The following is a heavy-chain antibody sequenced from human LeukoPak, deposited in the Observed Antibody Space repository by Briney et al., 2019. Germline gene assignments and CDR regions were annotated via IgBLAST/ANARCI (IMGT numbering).Heavy chain of an antibody. V-gene: IGHV3-7*03. D-gene: IGHD6-13*01. J-gene: IGHJ4*02. CDR3: ARGVTSAWYLRYYFEY. CDR2: IKQDGSET. CDR1: GFIFGSYW. Sequence: GGSVRLSCAASGFIFGSYWMSWVRQVPGKGLEWVANIKQDGSETYYVDSVEGRFTISRDNAKNSLFLQMNSLRADDTALYYCARGVTSAWYLRYYFEYWGQGILVTVSS.